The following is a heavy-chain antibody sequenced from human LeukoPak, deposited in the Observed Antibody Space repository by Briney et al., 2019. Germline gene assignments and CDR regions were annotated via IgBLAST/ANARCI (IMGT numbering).Heavy chain of an antibody. Sequence: SSETLSLTCSVSGGSINSHYWSWIRQHPGKGLEWIGYIYYSGSTYYNPSLKSRVTISVDTSKNQFSLKLSSVTAADTAVYYCARGPTTVPYYFDYWGQGTLVTVSS. CDR1: GGSINSHY. CDR3: ARGPTTVPYYFDY. D-gene: IGHD4-17*01. J-gene: IGHJ4*02. CDR2: IYYSGST. V-gene: IGHV4-59*06.